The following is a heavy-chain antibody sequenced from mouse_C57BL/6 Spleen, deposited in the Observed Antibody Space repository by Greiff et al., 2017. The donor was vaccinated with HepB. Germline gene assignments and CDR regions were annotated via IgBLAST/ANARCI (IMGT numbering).Heavy chain of an antibody. CDR2: INPSSGYT. CDR3: ASAYYSNPPWFAY. CDR1: GYTFTSYT. J-gene: IGHJ3*01. D-gene: IGHD2-5*01. Sequence: VQLQQSGAELARPGASVKMSCKASGYTFTSYTMHWVKQRPGQGLEWIGYINPSSGYTKYNQKFKDKATLTADKSSSTAYMQPSSLTSEDSAVYYCASAYYSNPPWFAYWGQGTLVTVSA. V-gene: IGHV1-4*01.